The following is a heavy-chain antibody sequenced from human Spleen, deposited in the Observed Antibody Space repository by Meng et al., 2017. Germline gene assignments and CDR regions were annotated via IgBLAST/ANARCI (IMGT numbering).Heavy chain of an antibody. CDR1: GYSFTTYW. D-gene: IGHD3-10*01. Sequence: GESLKISCKGSGYSFTTYWIGWVRQMPGKGLEWMGIIYPGDSDTRYSPSFEGQVTISVDRSIDTAYVQWNTLKASDSAMYFCARLGPVEGLVLGFDFWGQGTQVTVSS. V-gene: IGHV5-51*01. CDR2: IYPGDSDT. CDR3: ARLGPVEGLVLGFDF. J-gene: IGHJ4*02.